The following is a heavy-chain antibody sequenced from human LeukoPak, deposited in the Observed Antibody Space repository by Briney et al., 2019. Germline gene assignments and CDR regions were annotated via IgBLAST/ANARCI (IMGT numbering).Heavy chain of an antibody. V-gene: IGHV4-59*08. Sequence: PSETLSLTCTVPGGSISSYYWSWIRQPPGKGLECIGYIYYSGSTKYNPSLKSRVTISVDTSKNQFSLKLSSVTAADTAVYYCARHLNSGYDYWGQGTLVTVSS. D-gene: IGHD5-12*01. CDR3: ARHLNSGYDY. J-gene: IGHJ4*02. CDR2: IYYSGST. CDR1: GGSISSYY.